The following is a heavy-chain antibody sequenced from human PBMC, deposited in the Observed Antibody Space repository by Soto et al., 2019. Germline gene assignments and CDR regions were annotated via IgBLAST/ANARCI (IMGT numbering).Heavy chain of an antibody. CDR2: IYYSGST. CDR3: AGGYCSGGSGYSFNWSYP. J-gene: IGHJ5*02. Sequence: PSETLSLTCTVSGGSISSYYWSWIRQPPGKGLEWIGYIYYSGSTNYNPSLKSRVTISVDTSKNQFSLKLSSVTAADTAVYYCAGGYCSGGSGYSFNWSYPWGQGTLVTVSS. CDR1: GGSISSYY. V-gene: IGHV4-59*08. D-gene: IGHD2-15*01.